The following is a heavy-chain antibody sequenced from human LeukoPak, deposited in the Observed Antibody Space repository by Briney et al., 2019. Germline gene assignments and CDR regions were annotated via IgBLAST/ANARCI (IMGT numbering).Heavy chain of an antibody. J-gene: IGHJ5*02. D-gene: IGHD3-22*01. CDR1: GYSISSGYY. Sequence: SETLSLTCTVSGYSISSGYYRGWIRQPPGKGLQWIGSIYQGGSTYYNPSLKSRVTISVDTSKNQFSLKLSSVTAADTAVYYCAREFGDYYDSSGYYIWFDPWGQGTLVTVSS. CDR2: IYQGGST. CDR3: AREFGDYYDSSGYYIWFDP. V-gene: IGHV4-38-2*02.